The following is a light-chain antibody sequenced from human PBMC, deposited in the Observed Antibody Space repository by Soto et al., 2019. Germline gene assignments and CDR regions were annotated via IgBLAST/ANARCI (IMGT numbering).Light chain of an antibody. J-gene: IGKJ1*01. Sequence: EILMTQSPATLSVSPGERVTLSCRASQNVITNLAWYQQRPGHTPRLLIYSTSTRVIGVPDRFSGSGSGTEFTLTISSLQSKDFAVYYCQQYYTWPRGTFGQGTKV. CDR3: QQYYTWPRGT. CDR1: QNVITN. CDR2: STS. V-gene: IGKV3-15*01.